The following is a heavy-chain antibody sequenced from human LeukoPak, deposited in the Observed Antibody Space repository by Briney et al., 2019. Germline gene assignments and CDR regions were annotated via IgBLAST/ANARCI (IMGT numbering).Heavy chain of an antibody. Sequence: GGSLRLSCAASGFTFSSYSMSWVRQAPGKGLEWVGRIKSKTDGGTTDYAAPVKGRFTISRDDSKNTLYLQMNSLKTEDTAVYYCTTDGPEEAMAFDYWGQGTLVTVSS. CDR2: IKSKTDGGTT. D-gene: IGHD2-8*01. J-gene: IGHJ4*02. CDR3: TTDGPEEAMAFDY. V-gene: IGHV3-15*01. CDR1: GFTFSSYS.